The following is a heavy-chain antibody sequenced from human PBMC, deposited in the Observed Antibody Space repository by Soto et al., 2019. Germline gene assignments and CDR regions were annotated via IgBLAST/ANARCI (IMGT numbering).Heavy chain of an antibody. D-gene: IGHD1-7*01. V-gene: IGHV1-46*01. CDR1: GYTFTSHY. CDR2: INPSGGST. Sequence: ASVKVSCKASGYTFTSHYMHWVRQAPGQGLEWMGIINPSGGSTSYAQKFQGRVTMTRDTSTSTVYMELNSLRAEDTAVYYCAKDIVGLELGNYWGQGTLVTVSS. CDR3: AKDIVGLELGNY. J-gene: IGHJ4*02.